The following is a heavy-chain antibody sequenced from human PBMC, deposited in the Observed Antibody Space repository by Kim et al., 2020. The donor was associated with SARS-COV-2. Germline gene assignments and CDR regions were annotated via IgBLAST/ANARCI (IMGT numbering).Heavy chain of an antibody. CDR1: GYTFTSYG. Sequence: ASVKVSCKASGYTFTSYGISWVRQAPGQGLEWMGWISAYNGNTNYAQKLQGRVTMTTDTSTSTAYMELRSLRSDVTAVYYCARGTYDYVWGSYRNFDYWGQGTLVTVSS. CDR2: ISAYNGNT. D-gene: IGHD3-16*02. V-gene: IGHV1-18*01. CDR3: ARGTYDYVWGSYRNFDY. J-gene: IGHJ4*02.